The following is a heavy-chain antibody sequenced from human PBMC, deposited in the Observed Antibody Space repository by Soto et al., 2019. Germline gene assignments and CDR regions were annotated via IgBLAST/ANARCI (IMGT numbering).Heavy chain of an antibody. V-gene: IGHV3-48*01. D-gene: IGHD4-17*01. CDR2: ISSGSSTL. J-gene: IGHJ6*02. Sequence: GGSLRLSCAASGFTFSSYAMNWVRQAPGKGLEWAAYISSGSSTLYYSDSVKGRFTISRDNAKNSLYLQMNSLRAEDTAVYYCARDPSGDLVSIYYYGMDVWGQGTTVTVS. CDR3: ARDPSGDLVSIYYYGMDV. CDR1: GFTFSSYA.